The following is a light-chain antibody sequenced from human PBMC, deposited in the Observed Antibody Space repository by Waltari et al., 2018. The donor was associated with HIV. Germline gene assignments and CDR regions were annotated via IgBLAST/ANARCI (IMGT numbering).Light chain of an antibody. CDR1: NIGTKR. J-gene: IGLJ2*01. V-gene: IGLV3-21*04. CDR2: YDS. Sequence: SYVLPQPPSVSVAPGKPARITCGGNNIGTKRVIGNQQKPGQAPVLVIYYDSDRPSGIPGRFSGSNSGNTATLIISRVEAGDEADYYCQLWDSSSDHVIFGGGTKLTVL. CDR3: QLWDSSSDHVI.